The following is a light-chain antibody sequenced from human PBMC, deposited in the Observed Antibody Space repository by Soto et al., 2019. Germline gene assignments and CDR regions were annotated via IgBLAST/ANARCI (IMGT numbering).Light chain of an antibody. Sequence: EIVMTQSPATLSVSPGERATLSCRASQSVSSNLAWYQQKPGQAPRLLIYAASIRATGIPARFSGSGSGTEFTLTISSPQSEDFAIYYCQQYNNWPPYTFGQGTKLEI. CDR2: AAS. CDR3: QQYNNWPPYT. J-gene: IGKJ2*01. CDR1: QSVSSN. V-gene: IGKV3-15*01.